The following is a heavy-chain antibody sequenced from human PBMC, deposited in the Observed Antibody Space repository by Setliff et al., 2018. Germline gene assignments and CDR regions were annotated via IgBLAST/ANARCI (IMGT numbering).Heavy chain of an antibody. CDR2: ISETGGNT. CDR1: GFTFRDYT. CDR3: ASNPRKGRSGGYFYDDPYYYYMDV. D-gene: IGHD1-26*01. Sequence: PGGSLRLSCAASGFTFRDYTMAWVRQAPGKGLEWVAGISETGGNTYYTDSVKGRFTISRDDGKNSLYLRLNSLRAEDTAVYYCASNPRKGRSGGYFYDDPYYYYMDVWGKGTTVTVSS. J-gene: IGHJ6*03. V-gene: IGHV3-23*01.